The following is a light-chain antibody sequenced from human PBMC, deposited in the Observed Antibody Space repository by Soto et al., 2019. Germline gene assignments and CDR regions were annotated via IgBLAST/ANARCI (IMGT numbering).Light chain of an antibody. CDR3: QQSYSIPMT. CDR1: QSVSIY. J-gene: IGKJ5*01. V-gene: IGKV1-39*01. CDR2: AAS. Sequence: IHRLQPPSTLSASVGDRVTITCRASQSVSIYLDWYQQKPGKAPKLLIYAASNLQGGGPSRFSGSGSGTDFTLTISSLQPEDFATYYCQQSYSIPMTFGHGTLVEIK.